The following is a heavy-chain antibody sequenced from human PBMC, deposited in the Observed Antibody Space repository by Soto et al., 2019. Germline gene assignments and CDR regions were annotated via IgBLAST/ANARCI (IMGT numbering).Heavy chain of an antibody. D-gene: IGHD3-22*01. CDR3: ARRDRSGYSYWLDT. CDR1: GGSISDGYY. J-gene: IGHJ5*02. CDR2: ISYSGST. V-gene: IGHV4-31*03. Sequence: SETLSLTCTVSGGSISDGYYWSWIRQHPGKGLEWIVSISYSGSTSYNPSLKSRLTISVDRSKSQFSLNLSSVTAADTAVYYCARRDRSGYSYWLDTWGQGTLVTVSS.